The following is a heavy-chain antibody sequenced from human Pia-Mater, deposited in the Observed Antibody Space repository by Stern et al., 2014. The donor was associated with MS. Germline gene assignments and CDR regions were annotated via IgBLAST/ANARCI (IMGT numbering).Heavy chain of an antibody. Sequence: VQLLESGAEGKKPGSSGKVSCKASGGTFNVYAINWLRQAPGQGLEWMGGIIPIFGTANYAQKFQGRVTITADESTRTSSMQLSSLRYDDTAVYYCARDGRHTDNYGLDVWGQGTTVTVSS. J-gene: IGHJ6*02. CDR1: GGTFNVYA. V-gene: IGHV1-69*01. CDR3: ARDGRHTDNYGLDV. CDR2: IIPIFGTA. D-gene: IGHD3-9*01.